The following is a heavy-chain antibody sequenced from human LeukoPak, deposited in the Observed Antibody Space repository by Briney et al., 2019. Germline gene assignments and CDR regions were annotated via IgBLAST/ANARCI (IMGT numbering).Heavy chain of an antibody. J-gene: IGHJ4*02. CDR3: AGNYDSWTGLNY. Sequence: GGSLRLSCAASGFTFSGSAMHWVRQASGKGLEWVGHIGNKVSNYATEYAASLRGRFAISRDDSKDTAYLQVNSLKTEDTAVYYCAGNYDSWTGLNYWGQGTLVTVSS. CDR1: GFTFSGSA. V-gene: IGHV3-73*01. CDR2: IGNKVSNYAT. D-gene: IGHD3-3*01.